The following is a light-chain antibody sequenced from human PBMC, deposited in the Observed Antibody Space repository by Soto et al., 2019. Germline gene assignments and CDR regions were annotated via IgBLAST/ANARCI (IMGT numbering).Light chain of an antibody. CDR1: KSVSSTY. V-gene: IGKV3-20*01. Sequence: EIVLTQSPGTLSLSPGERATLSCRASKSVSSTYIAWYQQNPGRAPRLLIYGASSRATGIPDRFSGSGSGTDFTLTISRLEPEDFAVYFCQQYGRSPPFTFGQGTKVEIK. CDR2: GAS. CDR3: QQYGRSPPFT. J-gene: IGKJ2*01.